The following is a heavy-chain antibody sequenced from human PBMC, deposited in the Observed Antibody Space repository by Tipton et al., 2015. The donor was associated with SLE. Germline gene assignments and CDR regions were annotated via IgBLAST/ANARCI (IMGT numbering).Heavy chain of an antibody. CDR1: GDSISSNTYY. D-gene: IGHD6-19*01. Sequence: LRLSCSVFGDSISSNTYYWGWIRQPPGQGLEWIGTISSRGHTFYNPSFKSRVTISVDTSKNEFSLKLRSVTAADTAFYYCARPWSDSSGSYFDSWGQGTLVTVSS. CDR3: ARPWSDSSGSYFDS. CDR2: ISSRGHT. J-gene: IGHJ4*02. V-gene: IGHV4-39*07.